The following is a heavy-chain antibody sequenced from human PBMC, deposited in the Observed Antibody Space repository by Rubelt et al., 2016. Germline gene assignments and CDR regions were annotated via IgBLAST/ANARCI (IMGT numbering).Heavy chain of an antibody. V-gene: IGHV1-3*01. CDR2: INAGNGNT. Sequence: QVQLVQSGAEVKKPGASVKVSCKASGYTFTSYAMHWVRQAPGQRLEWMGWINAGNGNTKYSQKFQGRVTITRDTSASTAYMGLSSLRSEDTAVYYCARDQEYYDMLTGYLSGMDVWGQGTTVTVSS. D-gene: IGHD3-9*01. J-gene: IGHJ6*02. CDR3: ARDQEYYDMLTGYLSGMDV. CDR1: GYTFTSYA.